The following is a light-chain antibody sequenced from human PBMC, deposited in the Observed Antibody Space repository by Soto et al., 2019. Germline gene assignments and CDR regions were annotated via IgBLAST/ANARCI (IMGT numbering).Light chain of an antibody. CDR3: QHNKRYPGT. J-gene: IGKJ1*01. V-gene: IGKV1-5*03. Sequence: DIQMTQSPSTMSASVGDRVTITCRASQSIDSWLAWYQQKPGKAPKFLMYKASKVESGVPSRFSGSGSETESTLTISSLQADDVANYYCQHNKRYPGTFGQGTKVEFK. CDR1: QSIDSW. CDR2: KAS.